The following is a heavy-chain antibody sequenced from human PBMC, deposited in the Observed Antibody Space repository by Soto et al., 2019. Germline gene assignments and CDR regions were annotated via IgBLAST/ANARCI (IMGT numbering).Heavy chain of an antibody. D-gene: IGHD3-10*01. J-gene: IGHJ4*02. V-gene: IGHV4-59*08. Sequence: SETLSLTCTVSGGSISSYYWSWIRQPPGKGLEWIGYIYYSGSTNYNPSLKSRVTISVDTSKNQFSLKLSSVTAADTAVYYCASHDGSGSIHYWGQGTLVTVSS. CDR3: ASHDGSGSIHY. CDR2: IYYSGST. CDR1: GGSISSYY.